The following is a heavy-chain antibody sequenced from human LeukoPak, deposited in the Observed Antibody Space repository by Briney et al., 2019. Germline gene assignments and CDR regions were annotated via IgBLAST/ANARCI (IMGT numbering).Heavy chain of an antibody. J-gene: IGHJ3*02. CDR2: IYPGDSDT. Sequence: GESLKISCKGSGYSFSTYWIGWVRQMPGKGLEWMGIIYPGDSDTTYSPSFQGQVTISADKSISTAYLQWSSLKASDTAMYYCARPPHRYSYGSGGTDAFDIWGQGTMVTVSS. V-gene: IGHV5-51*01. CDR1: GYSFSTYW. CDR3: ARPPHRYSYGSGGTDAFDI. D-gene: IGHD5-18*01.